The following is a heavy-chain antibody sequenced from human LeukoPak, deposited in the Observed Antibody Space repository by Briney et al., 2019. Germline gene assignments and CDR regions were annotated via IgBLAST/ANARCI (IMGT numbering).Heavy chain of an antibody. CDR3: ARLPGTTSGYYYYYYGMDV. J-gene: IGHJ6*01. CDR2: IYPGDSDT. D-gene: IGHD4-17*01. CDR1: GYSFTSYW. V-gene: IGHV5-51*01. Sequence: ESLKISCKGSGYSFTSYWIGWVRQMPGKGLEWMGIIYPGDSDTRYSPSFQGQVTISADKSISTAYLQWSSLKASDTAMYYCARLPGTTSGYYYYYYGMDVWGQRDHGHRLL.